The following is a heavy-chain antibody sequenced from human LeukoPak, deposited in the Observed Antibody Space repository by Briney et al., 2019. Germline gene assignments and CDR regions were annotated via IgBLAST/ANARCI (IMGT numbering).Heavy chain of an antibody. V-gene: IGHV4-59*01. CDR3: ARDRGFCSGDSCYTRMDV. D-gene: IGHD2-15*01. Sequence: PSETLSLTCTVSGGSITGYYWSWIRHPPGKGLEWIGHINYSGSTKYNPSPNSRVTISVDTSKNQFSLKLSSVTAADTAEYYCARDRGFCSGDSCYTRMDVWGQGTTVTVSS. CDR2: INYSGST. J-gene: IGHJ6*02. CDR1: GGSITGYY.